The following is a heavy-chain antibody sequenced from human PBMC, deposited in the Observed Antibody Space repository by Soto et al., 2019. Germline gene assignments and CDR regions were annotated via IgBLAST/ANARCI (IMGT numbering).Heavy chain of an antibody. V-gene: IGHV4-59*01. J-gene: IGHJ6*02. CDR2: IYYSGST. CDR1: GGSISSYY. CDR3: ARGSPSDVYGMDV. Sequence: SETLSLTCTVSGGSISSYYWSWIRQPPGKGLEWIGYIYYSGSTYYNPSLKSRVTISVDTSKNQFSLKLSSVTAADTAVYYCARGSPSDVYGMDVWGQGTTVTVSS.